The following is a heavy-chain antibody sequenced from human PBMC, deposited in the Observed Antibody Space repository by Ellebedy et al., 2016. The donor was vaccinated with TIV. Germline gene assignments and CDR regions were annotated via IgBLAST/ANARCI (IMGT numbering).Heavy chain of an antibody. V-gene: IGHV3-23*01. Sequence: GESLKISXAASGFTFSSYAMSWVRQAPGKGLEWVSAISGSGGSTNYADSVKGRFTISRDNSKNTLYLQMNSLRAEDTAVYYCAKDRSGWYRVGYNWFDPWGQGTLVTVSS. CDR1: GFTFSSYA. J-gene: IGHJ5*02. CDR2: ISGSGGST. CDR3: AKDRSGWYRVGYNWFDP. D-gene: IGHD6-19*01.